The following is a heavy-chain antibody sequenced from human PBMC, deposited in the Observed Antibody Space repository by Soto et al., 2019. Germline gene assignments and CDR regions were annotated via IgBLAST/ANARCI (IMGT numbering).Heavy chain of an antibody. D-gene: IGHD1-26*01. CDR2: HYSGGST. V-gene: IGHV3-53*01. CDR3: ARHRHPRGTVGATSPLDP. CDR1: GFSVSSNY. Sequence: GGSLRLSCAISGFSVSSNYLSWARQAPGKGLEWVSVHYSGGSTYYADSVQGRFTISRDKSNNTLYLQMRRVRAEDTAVYFCARHRHPRGTVGATSPLDPWGQGTQVTVSS. J-gene: IGHJ5*02.